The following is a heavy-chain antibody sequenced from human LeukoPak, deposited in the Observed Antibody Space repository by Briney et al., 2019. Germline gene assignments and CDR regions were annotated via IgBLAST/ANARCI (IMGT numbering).Heavy chain of an antibody. Sequence: TTSETLSLTCTVSGGSISSSSYYWGWIRQPPGRGLEWIGSIYYSGSTYYNPSLKSRVTISVDTSKNQFSLKLSSVTAADTAVYYCAVVVTTPTWGQGTLVTVSS. CDR2: IYYSGST. J-gene: IGHJ4*02. V-gene: IGHV4-39*01. CDR1: GGSISSSSYY. CDR3: AVVVTTPT. D-gene: IGHD3-22*01.